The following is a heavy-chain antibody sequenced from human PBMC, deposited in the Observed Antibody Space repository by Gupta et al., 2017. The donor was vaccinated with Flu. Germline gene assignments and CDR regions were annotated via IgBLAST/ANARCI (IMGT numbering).Heavy chain of an antibody. CDR2: INHSGST. V-gene: IGHV4-34*01. Sequence: QVQLQQWGAGLLKPSETLSLTCAVYGGSFSGYYWSWIRQPPGKGLEWIGEINHSGSTNYNPSLKSRVTISVDTSKNQFSLKLSSVTAADTAVYYCARGLYSSGWYSDYWGQGTLVTVSS. CDR3: ARGLYSSGWYSDY. J-gene: IGHJ4*02. D-gene: IGHD6-19*01. CDR1: GGSFSGYY.